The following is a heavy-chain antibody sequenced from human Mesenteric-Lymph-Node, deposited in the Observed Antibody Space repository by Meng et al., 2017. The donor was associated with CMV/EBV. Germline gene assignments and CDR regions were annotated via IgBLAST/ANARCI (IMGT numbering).Heavy chain of an antibody. CDR3: ARLSGWELQSFFDY. D-gene: IGHD1-26*01. V-gene: IGHV3-7*01. Sequence: GGSLRLSCAASGFTFSNYWMSWVRQAPGKGLEWVANIKQDGSDKYYVDSVKGRFTISRDNAKNSLFLQMNSLRAEDTAVYYCARLSGWELQSFFDYWGQGTLVTVSS. J-gene: IGHJ4*02. CDR1: GFTFSNYW. CDR2: IKQDGSDK.